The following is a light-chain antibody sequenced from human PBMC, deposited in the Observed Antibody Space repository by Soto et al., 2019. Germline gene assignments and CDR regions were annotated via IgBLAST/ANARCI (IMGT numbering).Light chain of an antibody. V-gene: IGKV1-33*01. J-gene: IGKJ4*01. CDR2: DAS. CDR1: QDISNY. CDR3: QHYDNLLLT. Sequence: DIQMTQSPSSLYASVGDRVTITCQASQDISNYLNWYQQKPGKAPKLLIYDASNLETGVPSRFSGSGSGTDFTVTISSLQPEDIATYYCQHYDNLLLTFGGGTKVEIK.